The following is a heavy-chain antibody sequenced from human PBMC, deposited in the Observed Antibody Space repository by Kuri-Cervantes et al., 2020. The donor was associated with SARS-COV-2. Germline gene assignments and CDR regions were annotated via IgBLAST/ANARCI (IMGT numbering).Heavy chain of an antibody. CDR1: GYTFTSNG. V-gene: IGHV1-18*01. CDR2: ISGYNGNT. J-gene: IGHJ6*03. Sequence: ASVKVSCKTSGYTFTSNGISWVRQAPGQGLEWMGWISGYNGNTKYAQRFQGRVTMTRDTSTSTVYMELSSLRSDDTAVYYCARVDFWSGYDVMDVWGKGTTVTVSS. D-gene: IGHD3-3*01. CDR3: ARVDFWSGYDVMDV.